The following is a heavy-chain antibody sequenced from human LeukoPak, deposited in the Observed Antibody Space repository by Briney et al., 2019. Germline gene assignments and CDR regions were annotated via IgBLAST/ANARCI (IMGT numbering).Heavy chain of an antibody. CDR2: ISAYNGNT. CDR1: RYTFTSYG. D-gene: IGHD5-18*01. Sequence: ASVKVSCKASRYTFTSYGISWVRQAPGHGLEWMGWISAYNGNTNYAQKLQGRVTMTTDTSTSTAYMELRSLRSDDTAVYYCARVPYVDTANWFDPWGQGTLVTVSS. V-gene: IGHV1-18*01. J-gene: IGHJ5*02. CDR3: ARVPYVDTANWFDP.